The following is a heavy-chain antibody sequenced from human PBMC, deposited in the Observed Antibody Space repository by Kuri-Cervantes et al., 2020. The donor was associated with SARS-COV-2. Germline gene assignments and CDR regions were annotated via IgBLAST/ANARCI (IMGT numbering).Heavy chain of an antibody. J-gene: IGHJ6*02. CDR3: ARARGEYDFWSGYYPSYYYYYGMDV. Sequence: GESLKISCAASGFTASSNYMSWVRQAPGKGLEWVSVISSGGSTYYADSVKGRFTISRDNSKNTLYLQMNSLRAEDTAVYYCARARGEYDFWSGYYPSYYYYYGMDVWGQGTTVTVSS. CDR2: ISSGGST. CDR1: GFTASSNY. D-gene: IGHD3-3*01. V-gene: IGHV3-53*01.